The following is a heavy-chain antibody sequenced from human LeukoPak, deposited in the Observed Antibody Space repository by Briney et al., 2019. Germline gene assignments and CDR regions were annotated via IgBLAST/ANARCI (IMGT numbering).Heavy chain of an antibody. V-gene: IGHV3-74*01. CDR1: GFTFSSYW. CDR2: INSDGSST. D-gene: IGHD3-3*01. Sequence: GGSLRLSCAASGFTFSSYWMHWVRQAPAKGLVWVSRINSDGSSTSYADSVKGRFTISRDNAKNTLYLQMNSLRAEDTAVYYCARLYYDFWIGYLYYFDYWGQGTLVTVSS. CDR3: ARLYYDFWIGYLYYFDY. J-gene: IGHJ4*02.